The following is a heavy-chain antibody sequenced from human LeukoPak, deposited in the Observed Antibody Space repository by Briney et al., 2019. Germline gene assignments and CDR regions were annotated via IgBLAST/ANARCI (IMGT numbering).Heavy chain of an antibody. CDR1: GLTFSSYA. D-gene: IGHD3-3*01. J-gene: IGHJ6*03. CDR2: ISGGSA. CDR3: AKDRSSRYDFWSGSFSHYYYYYMDV. Sequence: PWGSLRLSCAASGLTFSSYAMSWVRQAPGKGLEWVSAISGGSADYADSVKGRFSISIDNSKNTLYLQMNSLRAEGTAVYYCAKDRSSRYDFWSGSFSHYYYYYMDVWGEGTTVTVSS. V-gene: IGHV3-23*01.